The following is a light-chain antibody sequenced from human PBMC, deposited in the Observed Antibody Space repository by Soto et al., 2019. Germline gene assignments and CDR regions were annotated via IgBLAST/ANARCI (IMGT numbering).Light chain of an antibody. CDR3: QQYGTSPLYS. CDR2: GAS. V-gene: IGKV3-20*01. J-gene: IGKJ2*01. Sequence: EIVLTQSPDTLSLSPGERATLSCRASQSVDSAYLAWYNQRPGQAPRLLIYGASNRATGIPDRFGGSGSGTDFNLTISRLEPEDSAVYYCQQYGTSPLYSFGQGTKLEIK. CDR1: QSVDSAY.